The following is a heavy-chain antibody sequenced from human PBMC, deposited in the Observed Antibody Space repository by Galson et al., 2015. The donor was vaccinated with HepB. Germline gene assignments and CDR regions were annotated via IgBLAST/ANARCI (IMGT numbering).Heavy chain of an antibody. V-gene: IGHV1-2*02. CDR1: GYTFSGYY. CDR2: ITLNSGGT. J-gene: IGHJ6*02. Sequence: SVKVSCKASGYTFSGYYIHWVRQAPGQGLEWMGWITLNSGGTNYAHKFQGSVTMTTDTSISTAYMELSRLRSDDTAVYYCASRSSYFDSSGYYRYYGMDVGGQGTTVTGSS. CDR3: ASRSSYFDSSGYYRYYGMDV. D-gene: IGHD3-22*01.